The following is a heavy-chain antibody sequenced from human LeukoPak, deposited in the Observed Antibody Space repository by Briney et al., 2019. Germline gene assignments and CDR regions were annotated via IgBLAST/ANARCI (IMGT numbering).Heavy chain of an antibody. CDR1: GYSFTSNW. D-gene: IGHD2-2*02. J-gene: IGHJ6*02. V-gene: IGHV5-51*01. Sequence: GESLKISCKGSGYSFTSNWIGWVRQVPGKGLEWMGIIYPGDSETTYSPSLQGQVTISADKSISTAYMQWSSLKASDTAIYYCARVTGYCTTTRCHTYYYYGMDVWGRGTTVTVSS. CDR3: ARVTGYCTTTRCHTYYYYGMDV. CDR2: IYPGDSET.